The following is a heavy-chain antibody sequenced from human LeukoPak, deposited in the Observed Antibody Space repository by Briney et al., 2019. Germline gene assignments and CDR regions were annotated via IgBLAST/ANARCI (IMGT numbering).Heavy chain of an antibody. J-gene: IGHJ4*02. V-gene: IGHV3-21*01. CDR2: ISSSSSYI. CDR3: ASSTAWDFDY. CDR1: GFTFSSYS. D-gene: IGHD1-26*01. Sequence: PGRSLRLSCAASGFTFSSYSMNWVRQAPGKGLEWVSSISSSSSYIYYADSVKGRFTISRDNAKNSLYLQMDSLRAEDTAVYYCASSTAWDFDYWGQGTLVTVSS.